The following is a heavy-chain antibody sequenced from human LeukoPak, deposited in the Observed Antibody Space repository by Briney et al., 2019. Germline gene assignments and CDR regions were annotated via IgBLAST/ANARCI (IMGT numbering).Heavy chain of an antibody. Sequence: GASVKVSCKASGYTFTGYDINWVRQATGQGLEWMGWMNPNSGNTGYAQKFQGRVTMTRNTSISTAYMELSSLRSEDTAVYYCARGMRMATITGFFGYWGQGTLVTVSS. D-gene: IGHD5-24*01. V-gene: IGHV1-8*01. CDR2: MNPNSGNT. CDR1: GYTFTGYD. CDR3: ARGMRMATITGFFGY. J-gene: IGHJ4*02.